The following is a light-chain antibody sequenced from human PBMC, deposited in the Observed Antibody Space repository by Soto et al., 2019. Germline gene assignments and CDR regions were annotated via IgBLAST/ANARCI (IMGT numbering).Light chain of an antibody. CDR3: VLYVGCGIVV. V-gene: IGLV8-61*01. Sequence: QTVVTQEPSLSVSPGRTVTLTCGLSSGSVSTSDYPSWYQQTPGQAPRTLIYNTNTRSSGVPDRFSGSILGNKAALTITGAQADDESDYYCVLYVGCGIVVFGGGTKLTVL. CDR1: SGSVSTSDY. CDR2: NTN. J-gene: IGLJ2*01.